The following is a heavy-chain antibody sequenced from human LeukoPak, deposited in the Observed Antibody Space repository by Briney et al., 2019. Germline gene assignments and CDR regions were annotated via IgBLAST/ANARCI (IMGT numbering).Heavy chain of an antibody. CDR3: AKGDCSSTSCYIDY. Sequence: GGSLRLSCAASGFTFSSYAMSWVRQAPGKGPEWVSSISGSGGSTYYADSVKGRFTISRDNSKNTLYLQMNSLRAEDTAVYYCAKGDCSSTSCYIDYWGQGTLVTVSS. CDR2: ISGSGGST. D-gene: IGHD2-2*01. CDR1: GFTFSSYA. J-gene: IGHJ4*02. V-gene: IGHV3-23*01.